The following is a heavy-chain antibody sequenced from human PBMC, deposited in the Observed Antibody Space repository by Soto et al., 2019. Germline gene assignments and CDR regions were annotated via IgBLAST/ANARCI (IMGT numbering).Heavy chain of an antibody. CDR3: ARVLVTTPWYFDL. CDR2: INSDGSST. V-gene: IGHV3-74*01. J-gene: IGHJ2*01. D-gene: IGHD2-15*01. Sequence: GGSLRLSCAASGFTFSSYWMHWVRQAPGKGLVWVSRINSDGSSTFYADSVKGRFTISRDNAKNTLDLQMNSLRAEDTALYYCARVLVTTPWYFDLWGRGTLVTVSS. CDR1: GFTFSSYW.